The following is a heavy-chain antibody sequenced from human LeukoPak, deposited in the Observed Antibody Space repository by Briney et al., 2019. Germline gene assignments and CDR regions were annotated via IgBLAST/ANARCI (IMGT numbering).Heavy chain of an antibody. CDR3: AKAINTATFDAFDI. D-gene: IGHD4-17*01. CDR1: GFTFSSYG. CDR2: ISFVGSKR. J-gene: IGHJ3*02. Sequence: PGGSLRLSCAASGFTFSSYGIHWVRQAPGKGLEWVGVISFVGSKRYYANSVKGRFTISRDNSKNTLYLQMTNLRVEDTAVYYCAKAINTATFDAFDIWGQGTMLTVSS. V-gene: IGHV3-30*18.